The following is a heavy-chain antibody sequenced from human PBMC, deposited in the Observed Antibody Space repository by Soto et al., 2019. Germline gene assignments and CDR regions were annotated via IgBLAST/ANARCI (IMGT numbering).Heavy chain of an antibody. V-gene: IGHV4-39*01. D-gene: IGHD4-4*01. CDR1: GGSISSSSYY. J-gene: IGHJ6*02. Sequence: SETLSLTCTVSGGSISSSSYYWGWIRQPPGKGLEWIGSIYYSGSTYYNPSLKSRVTISVDTSKNQFSLKLSSVTAADTAVYYCATNYAYYYYYGMDVWGQGTTVTVSS. CDR3: ATNYAYYYYYGMDV. CDR2: IYYSGST.